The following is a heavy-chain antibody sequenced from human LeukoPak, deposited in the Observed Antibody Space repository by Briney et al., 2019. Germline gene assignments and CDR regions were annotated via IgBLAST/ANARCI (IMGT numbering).Heavy chain of an antibody. D-gene: IGHD3-3*01. Sequence: ASVKVSCKASGYTFTSYGISWVRQAPGQGLEWMGWINPNSGGTNYAQKFQGRVTMTRDTSISTAYMELSRLRSDDTAVYYCARDSSTRITIFGVVIYMDVWGKGTTVTVSS. CDR2: INPNSGGT. CDR3: ARDSSTRITIFGVVIYMDV. J-gene: IGHJ6*03. V-gene: IGHV1-2*02. CDR1: GYTFTSYG.